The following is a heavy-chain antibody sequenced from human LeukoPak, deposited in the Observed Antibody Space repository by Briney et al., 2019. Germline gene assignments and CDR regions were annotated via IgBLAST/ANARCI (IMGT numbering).Heavy chain of an antibody. V-gene: IGHV3-30*18. D-gene: IGHD3-22*01. CDR1: GLTFSSYG. Sequence: PGGSLRLSRAASGLTFSSYGMHWVRQAPGKGLEWVAVISYDGSNKYYADSVKGRFTISRDNSKNTLYLQMNSLRAEDTAVYYCAKDLGYYYDSSMDVWGQGTTVTVSS. J-gene: IGHJ6*02. CDR3: AKDLGYYYDSSMDV. CDR2: ISYDGSNK.